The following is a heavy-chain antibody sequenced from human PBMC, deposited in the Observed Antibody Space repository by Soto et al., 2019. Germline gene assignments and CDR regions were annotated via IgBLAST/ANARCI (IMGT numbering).Heavy chain of an antibody. Sequence: PGGSLRLSCAASGFTVRSNYMSWVRQAPGKGLEWVSIIYSGDSTYYADSAKGRFTISRDNSKNTVYLPMNSLRAEDTAVYYCVRVKYYYNSSGYYGGYFQHWGQGTLVTVSS. CDR1: GFTVRSNY. V-gene: IGHV3-53*01. CDR3: VRVKYYYNSSGYYGGYFQH. D-gene: IGHD3-22*01. J-gene: IGHJ1*01. CDR2: IYSGDST.